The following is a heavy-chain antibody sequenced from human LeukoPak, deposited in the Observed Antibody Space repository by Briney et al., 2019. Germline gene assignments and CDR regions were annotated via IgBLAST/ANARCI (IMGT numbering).Heavy chain of an antibody. D-gene: IGHD3-22*01. V-gene: IGHV4-4*02. CDR2: MYLSGTT. CDR3: AGLAGRYSSGLYYYYFDY. CDR1: GDSINSLDL. J-gene: IGHJ4*02. Sequence: SETLSLTCTVSGDSINSLDLWSWVRQPPGKGLEWIGEMYLSGTTHSNPSVKSRVTISIDKSKNQFFLNLSSVTAADTAVYYCAGLAGRYSSGLYYYYFDYWGQGTLVTVSS.